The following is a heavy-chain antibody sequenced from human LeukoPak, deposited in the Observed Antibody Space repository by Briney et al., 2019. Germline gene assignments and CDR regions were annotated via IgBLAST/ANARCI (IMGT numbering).Heavy chain of an antibody. D-gene: IGHD3-16*01. CDR1: GFTFSSYE. V-gene: IGHV3-48*03. Sequence: GGSLRLSCAASGFTFSSYEMNWVRQAPGKGLEWVPYVSSSGSPIFYADSVKGRFTISRDDAQKSVYLQMNSLRAEDTAVYYCARGARAFAWLTSFDPWGQGTLVTVSS. CDR2: VSSSGSPI. J-gene: IGHJ5*02. CDR3: ARGARAFAWLTSFDP.